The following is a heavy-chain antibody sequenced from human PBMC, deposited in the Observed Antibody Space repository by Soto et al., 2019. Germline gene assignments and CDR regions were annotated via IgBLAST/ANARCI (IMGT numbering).Heavy chain of an antibody. D-gene: IGHD3-22*01. J-gene: IGHJ4*02. V-gene: IGHV1-69*06. CDR3: ARSYYGSSGYSYYFDY. CDR1: GGTFSSYA. Sequence: SVKVSCKASGGTFSSYAISWVRQAPGQGLGWMGGIIPIFGTANYAQKFQGRVTITADKSTSTAYMELSSLRSEDTAVYYCARSYYGSSGYSYYFDYWGQGTLVTVSS. CDR2: IIPIFGTA.